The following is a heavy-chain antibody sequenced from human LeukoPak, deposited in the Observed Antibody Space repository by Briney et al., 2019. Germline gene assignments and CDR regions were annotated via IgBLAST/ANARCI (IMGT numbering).Heavy chain of an antibody. CDR3: ARERITMIVEEDYYYYMDV. CDR2: IYYSGST. Sequence: SETLSLTCTVSGGSISSSSYYWGWIRQPPGKGLEWIGSIYYSGSTYYNPSLKSRVTISVDTSKNQFSLKLSSVTAADTAVYYCARERITMIVEEDYYYYMDVWGKGTTVTVSS. V-gene: IGHV4-39*07. J-gene: IGHJ6*03. CDR1: GGSISSSSYY. D-gene: IGHD3-22*01.